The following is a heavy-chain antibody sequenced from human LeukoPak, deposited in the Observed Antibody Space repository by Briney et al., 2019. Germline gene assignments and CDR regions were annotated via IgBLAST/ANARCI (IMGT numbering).Heavy chain of an antibody. J-gene: IGHJ4*02. CDR2: FDPEDGET. CDR3: ATDEFRGLIGGY. V-gene: IGHV1-24*01. CDR1: GYTLTELS. Sequence: ASVKVSCMVSGYTLTELSMHWVRQAPGKGLEWMGGFDPEDGETIYAQKFQGRVTMTEDTSTDTAYMELSSLRSEDTAVYYCATDEFRGLIGGYWGQGTLVTVSS. D-gene: IGHD7-27*01.